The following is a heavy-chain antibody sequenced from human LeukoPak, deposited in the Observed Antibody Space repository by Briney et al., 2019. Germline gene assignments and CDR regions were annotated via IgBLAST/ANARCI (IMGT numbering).Heavy chain of an antibody. Sequence: PSETLSLTCAVYGGSSSGYYWSWIRQPPGKGLEWIGEINHSGSTNYNPSLKSRVTISVDTSKNQFSLKLSSVTAADTAVYYCARGDGGLDYWGQGTLVTVSS. CDR1: GGSSSGYY. D-gene: IGHD2-15*01. V-gene: IGHV4-34*01. CDR2: INHSGST. CDR3: ARGDGGLDY. J-gene: IGHJ4*02.